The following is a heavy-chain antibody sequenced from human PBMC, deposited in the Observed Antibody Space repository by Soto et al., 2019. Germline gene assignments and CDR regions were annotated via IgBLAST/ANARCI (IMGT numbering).Heavy chain of an antibody. Sequence: QVHLQQWGAGLLKPSETLSLTCTFYGGSFGGYYWTWIRQPPAEGLEWIGEISPSGSPNYNPSLRSRVTVSVDTSMNHFSLKLSSVTAADTAVYYCARGGGAAPGTWGQGTLVTVSS. CDR3: ARGGGAAPGT. J-gene: IGHJ4*02. V-gene: IGHV4-34*01. D-gene: IGHD6-13*01. CDR2: ISPSGSP. CDR1: GGSFGGYY.